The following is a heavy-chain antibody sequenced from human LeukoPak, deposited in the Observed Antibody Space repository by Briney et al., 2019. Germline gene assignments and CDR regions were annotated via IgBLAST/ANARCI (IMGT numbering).Heavy chain of an antibody. CDR1: GASFTGYY. J-gene: IGHJ6*03. Sequence: SETLSLTCDVYGASFTGYYWSWIRQSPGKGLEWIGEMNQRGSMNYNPSLKSRVTISVDTSKNQFSLKLSSVTAADTAVYYCARGYCSGGSCYSYYYYNYMDVWGKGATVTVSS. D-gene: IGHD2-15*01. CDR2: MNQRGSM. CDR3: ARGYCSGGSCYSYYYYNYMDV. V-gene: IGHV4-34*01.